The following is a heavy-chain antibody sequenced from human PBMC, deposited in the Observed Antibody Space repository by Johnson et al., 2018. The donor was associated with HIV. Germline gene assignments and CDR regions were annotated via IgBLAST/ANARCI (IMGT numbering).Heavy chain of an antibody. CDR1: GFTFSSYG. V-gene: IGHV3-NL1*01. J-gene: IGHJ3*02. CDR3: ARDVTAGNDAFDI. D-gene: IGHD1-1*01. Sequence: QVQLVESGGGVVQPGGSLRLSCAASGFTFSSYGMHWVRQAPGKGLEWVSVIYSGGSAYYADSVKGRLTLSRDNSNNTLYLQMNSLRAEDTAVYYCARDVTAGNDAFDIWGQGTMVTVSS. CDR2: IYSGGSA.